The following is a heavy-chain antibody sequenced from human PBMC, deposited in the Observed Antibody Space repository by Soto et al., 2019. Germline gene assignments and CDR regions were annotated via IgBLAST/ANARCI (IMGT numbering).Heavy chain of an antibody. J-gene: IGHJ4*02. CDR1: GGTFSSYA. D-gene: IGHD2-15*01. V-gene: IGHV1-69*01. Sequence: QVQLVQSGAEVKKPGSSVKVSCKASGGTFSSYAISWVRQAPGQGLEWMGGIIPIFGTANYAQKFQGRVTIPADEDTSTAYMELSSLGSEDTAGYYCARWDCSGGSCDTRSPLEYWGQGTLVTVSS. CDR2: IIPIFGTA. CDR3: ARWDCSGGSCDTRSPLEY.